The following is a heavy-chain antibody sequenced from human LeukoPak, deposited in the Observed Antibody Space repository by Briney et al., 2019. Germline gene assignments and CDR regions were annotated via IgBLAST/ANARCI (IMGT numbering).Heavy chain of an antibody. V-gene: IGHV4-4*07. CDR3: ARVALPYSSGWYPYFDY. D-gene: IGHD6-19*01. Sequence: PSETLSLTCTVSGGSISSYYWSWIRQPAGKGLEWIGRIYTSGSTNYNPSLKSRVTMSVDTSNNPFSLKLSSVTAADTAVYYCARVALPYSSGWYPYFDYWGQGTLVTVSS. CDR2: IYTSGST. J-gene: IGHJ4*02. CDR1: GGSISSYY.